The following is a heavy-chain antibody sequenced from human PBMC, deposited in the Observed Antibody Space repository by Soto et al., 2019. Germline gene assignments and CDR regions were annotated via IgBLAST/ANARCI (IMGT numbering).Heavy chain of an antibody. D-gene: IGHD1-1*01. J-gene: IGHJ4*02. Sequence: RLSCAASGFTFSTYSMNWVRQAPGQGLEWVSSISSSSTYIYYADSVRGRFAISRDNAKNSLSLQMNSLRAEDTAVYYCARGNTRLFEYWGQGTLVTVSS. CDR2: ISSSSTYI. V-gene: IGHV3-21*01. CDR3: ARGNTRLFEY. CDR1: GFTFSTYS.